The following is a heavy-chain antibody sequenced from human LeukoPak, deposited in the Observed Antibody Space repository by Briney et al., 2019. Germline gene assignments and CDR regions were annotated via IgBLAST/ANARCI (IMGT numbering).Heavy chain of an antibody. CDR3: ARERASGHWDGGSFGKNDY. J-gene: IGHJ4*02. CDR1: GFTFSSYA. Sequence: PGRSLRLSCAASGFTFSSYAMHWVRQAPGKGLEWVAVISYDGSNKYYADSVKGRFTISRDNSKNTLYLQMNSLRAEDTAVYYCARERASGHWDGGSFGKNDYWGQGTLVTVSS. V-gene: IGHV3-30-3*01. CDR2: ISYDGSNK. D-gene: IGHD3-10*01.